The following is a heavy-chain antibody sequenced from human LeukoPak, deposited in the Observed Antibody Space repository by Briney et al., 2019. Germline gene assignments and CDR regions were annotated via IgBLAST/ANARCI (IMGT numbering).Heavy chain of an antibody. Sequence: GASVKVSCKASGYTFTSYDINWVRQATGQGLEWMGWMNPNSGNTGYAQKFQGRVTMTRNTSISTAYMELSSLRSEDTAVYYCARGPLAIVVVPAATGFDYWGQGTLVTVSS. D-gene: IGHD2-2*01. CDR3: ARGPLAIVVVPAATGFDY. V-gene: IGHV1-8*01. CDR1: GYTFTSYD. CDR2: MNPNSGNT. J-gene: IGHJ4*02.